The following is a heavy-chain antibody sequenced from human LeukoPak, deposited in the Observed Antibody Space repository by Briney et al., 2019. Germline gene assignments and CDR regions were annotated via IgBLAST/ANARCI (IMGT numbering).Heavy chain of an antibody. CDR1: GFTFDDFA. Sequence: SLRLSCAASGFTFDDFAINWFRQAPGKGLGGVSGFNWNGGKIGCADSVKGRFTISRDSAKSSLYLQMNTLRAEDMAFYYCAKALSSSFTGSSWEYWGQGTLVTVSS. CDR3: AKALSSSFTGSSWEY. V-gene: IGHV3-9*03. D-gene: IGHD6-6*01. J-gene: IGHJ4*02. CDR2: FNWNGGKI.